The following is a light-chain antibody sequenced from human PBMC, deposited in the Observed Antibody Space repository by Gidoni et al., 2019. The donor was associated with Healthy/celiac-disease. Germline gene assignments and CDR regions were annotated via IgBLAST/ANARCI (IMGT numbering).Light chain of an antibody. CDR2: AAS. J-gene: IGKJ1*01. CDR3: KQSYSTPRT. CDR1: QSISSY. V-gene: IGKV1-39*01. Sequence: DIQMTQSPSSLSASVGDRVTITCRASQSISSYLNWYQQKPGQAPKLLIYAASSLQSGVPSRFSGSGAGTDFTLTISSRQPEDFETYYCKQSYSTPRTFGQXTKVEIK.